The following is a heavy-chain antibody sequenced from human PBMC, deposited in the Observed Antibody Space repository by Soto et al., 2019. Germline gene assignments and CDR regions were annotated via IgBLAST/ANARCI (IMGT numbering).Heavy chain of an antibody. Sequence: GGSLRLSCAASGFTFSSDSMNWVRQAPGKGLEWVSYISSSSSTIYYADSVKGRFTISRDNAKNSLYLQMNSLRDEDTAVYYCARDEPTPPKYCSGGSCYSPSAFYIWGQGTMVTVSS. CDR2: ISSSSSTI. J-gene: IGHJ3*02. D-gene: IGHD2-15*01. CDR1: GFTFSSDS. CDR3: ARDEPTPPKYCSGGSCYSPSAFYI. V-gene: IGHV3-48*02.